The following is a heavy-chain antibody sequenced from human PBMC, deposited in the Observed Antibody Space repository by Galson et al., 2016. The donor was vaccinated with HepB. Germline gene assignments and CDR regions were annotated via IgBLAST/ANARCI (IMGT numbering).Heavy chain of an antibody. V-gene: IGHV3-23*01. Sequence: SLRLSCAASGFTFSSYAMSWVRQAPGKGLEWVSLISGGGGSTYYADSVKGRFTISRDSSKKTLFLQMNSLRAEDTAVYYCVRESGCSGGTCHSDRYFQHWGQGTLVTVSS. CDR2: ISGGGGST. D-gene: IGHD2-15*01. CDR3: VRESGCSGGTCHSDRYFQH. J-gene: IGHJ1*01. CDR1: GFTFSSYA.